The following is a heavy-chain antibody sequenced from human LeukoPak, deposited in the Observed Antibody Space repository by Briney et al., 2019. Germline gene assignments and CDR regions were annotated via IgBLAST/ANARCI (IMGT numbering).Heavy chain of an antibody. CDR1: GDTFSSYA. D-gene: IGHD1-14*01. CDR3: ARGVGNRFWFDP. V-gene: IGHV1-69*05. CDR2: IIPIFGTA. J-gene: IGHJ5*02. Sequence: SVKVSCKASGDTFSSYAISWVRQAPGQGLEWMGGIIPIFGTANYAQKFQGRVTITTDESTSTAYMELSSLRSEDTAVYYCARGVGNRFWFDPWGQGTLVTVSS.